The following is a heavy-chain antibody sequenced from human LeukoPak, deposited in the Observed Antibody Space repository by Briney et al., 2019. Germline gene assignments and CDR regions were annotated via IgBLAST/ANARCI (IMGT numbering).Heavy chain of an antibody. Sequence: SQTLSLTCAISGDSVSSNSAAWNWIRQSPSRGLEWLGRTYYRSKWYNDYAVSVKSRITINPDTSKNQFSLKLSSVTAADTAVYYCARGALYYDSSGYYFDYWGQGTLVTVSS. V-gene: IGHV6-1*01. J-gene: IGHJ4*02. CDR3: ARGALYYDSSGYYFDY. D-gene: IGHD3-22*01. CDR1: GDSVSSNSAA. CDR2: TYYRSKWYN.